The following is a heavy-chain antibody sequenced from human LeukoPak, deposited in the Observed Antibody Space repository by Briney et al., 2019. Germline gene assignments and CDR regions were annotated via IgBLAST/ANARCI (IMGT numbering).Heavy chain of an antibody. J-gene: IGHJ6*03. V-gene: IGHV3-23*01. CDR2: ISGGGSGGST. Sequence: GGSLRLSCAASGFTFSSSAMSWVRQAPGKGLEWVSNISGGGSGGSTYYADSVKGRFTISRGNSKNTLYLQMNSLRAEDTAVYYCARARHSSSWYYYYYYMDVWGKGTTVTISS. CDR1: GFTFSSSA. CDR3: ARARHSSSWYYYYYYMDV. D-gene: IGHD6-13*01.